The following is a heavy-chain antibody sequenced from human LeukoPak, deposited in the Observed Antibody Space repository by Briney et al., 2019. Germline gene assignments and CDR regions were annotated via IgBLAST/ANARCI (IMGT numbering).Heavy chain of an antibody. Sequence: SVKVSCKASGYTFTSYDISWVRQAPGQGLEWMGGIIPIFGTANYAQKFQGRVTITTDESTSTAYMELSSLRSEDTAVYYCARDGGDAFDIWGQGTMVTVSS. CDR3: ARDGGDAFDI. CDR1: GYTFTSYD. V-gene: IGHV1-69*05. CDR2: IIPIFGTA. J-gene: IGHJ3*02.